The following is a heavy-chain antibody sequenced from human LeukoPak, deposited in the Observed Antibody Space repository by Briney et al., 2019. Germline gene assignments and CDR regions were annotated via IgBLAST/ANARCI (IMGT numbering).Heavy chain of an antibody. V-gene: IGHV4-59*01. Sequence: PSETLSLTCSVSGCSITSYYWSWIRQPPGKGQEWIGYIYYSGSTNYNPSLKSRVTIAVDTSKNQFSLKLSSVTAADTAVYYCARGGIAAAAVVHLDYWGQGTLVTVSS. CDR2: IYYSGST. CDR1: GCSITSYY. CDR3: ARGGIAAAAVVHLDY. D-gene: IGHD6-13*01. J-gene: IGHJ4*02.